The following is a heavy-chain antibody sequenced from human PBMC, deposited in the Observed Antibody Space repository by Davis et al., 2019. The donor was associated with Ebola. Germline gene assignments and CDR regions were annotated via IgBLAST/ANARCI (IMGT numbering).Heavy chain of an antibody. CDR1: GFTFSRDW. Sequence: PGGSLRLSCEASGFTFSRDWMHWVRQAPGKGLMWVSRIISDGSGTTYADSVKGRFTISRDNAKNTLYLQMDSLRADDTAVYYCARDRGYSKDFWGQGTMVTVSS. V-gene: IGHV3-74*01. D-gene: IGHD5-18*01. J-gene: IGHJ4*02. CDR2: IISDGSGT. CDR3: ARDRGYSKDF.